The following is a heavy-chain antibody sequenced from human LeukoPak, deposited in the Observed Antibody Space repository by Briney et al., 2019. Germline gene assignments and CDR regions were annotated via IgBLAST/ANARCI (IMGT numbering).Heavy chain of an antibody. CDR3: AKGESDYGDYVSVDYFDL. Sequence: SETLSLTCFVSGGSISSYYWSWIRQPPGKGLEWIGYIHYSGSTNYNPSLKSRVTISVDTSKNQFSLKLPSVTAADTAVYYCAKGESDYGDYVSVDYFDLWGRGILVTVSS. CDR1: GGSISSYY. J-gene: IGHJ2*01. V-gene: IGHV4-59*01. CDR2: IHYSGST. D-gene: IGHD4-17*01.